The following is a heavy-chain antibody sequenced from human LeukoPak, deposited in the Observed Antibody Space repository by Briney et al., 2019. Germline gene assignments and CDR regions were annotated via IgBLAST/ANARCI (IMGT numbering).Heavy chain of an antibody. Sequence: GGSLRLSCAASGFTFDSYAMSWVRQAPGKGLEWVSGLSASGGSAYHADSVKGRFTISRDNSKNTLYLQMNSLRAEDTAVYYCARDPTQYLRYGHFDYWGQGTLVTVSS. CDR3: ARDPTQYLRYGHFDY. D-gene: IGHD5/OR15-5a*01. V-gene: IGHV3-23*01. CDR1: GFTFDSYA. CDR2: LSASGGSA. J-gene: IGHJ4*02.